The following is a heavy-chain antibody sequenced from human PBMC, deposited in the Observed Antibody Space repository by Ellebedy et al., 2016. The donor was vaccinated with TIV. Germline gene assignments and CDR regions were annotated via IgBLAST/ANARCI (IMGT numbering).Heavy chain of an antibody. J-gene: IGHJ4*02. V-gene: IGHV3-74*01. CDR2: IDTDGSST. D-gene: IGHD5-12*01. CDR1: GFTFSNHW. CDR3: ARDLSGDDLGIDF. Sequence: GESLKISCAASGFTFSNHWMHWVRQAPGKGLVWVARIDTDGSSTSYADSVKGRFTISRDNAKDTQYLQMTSLRVEDTAIYYCARDLSGDDLGIDFWGQGTLVTVSS.